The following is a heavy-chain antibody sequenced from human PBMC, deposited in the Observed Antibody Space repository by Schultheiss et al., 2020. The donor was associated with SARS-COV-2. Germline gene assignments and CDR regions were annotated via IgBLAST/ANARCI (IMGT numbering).Heavy chain of an antibody. CDR3: AKAWNRLSHPYYFDY. Sequence: GGSLRLSCATSGFNFRTYWMHWVRQVPGKGLLWVARISSDGTDIKYADSVKGRFTMSRDNAKNTVFLHMSSLRAEDTALYYCAKAWNRLSHPYYFDYWGRGTLVTVSS. J-gene: IGHJ4*02. CDR1: GFNFRTYW. CDR2: ISSDGTDI. V-gene: IGHV3-74*03. D-gene: IGHD1/OR15-1a*01.